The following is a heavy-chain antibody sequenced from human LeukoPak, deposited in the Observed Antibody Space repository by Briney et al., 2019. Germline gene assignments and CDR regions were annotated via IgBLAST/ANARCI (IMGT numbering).Heavy chain of an antibody. D-gene: IGHD3-22*01. V-gene: IGHV1-69*05. Sequence: SVKVSCKASGGTFSSYAICWVLQAPGQGLEWIGGIIPIFGTANYAQKFQGRVTITTDESTSTAYMELSSLRPEDTAVYYCARTSARDSSGYYSYYFDYWGQGTLVTVSS. CDR3: ARTSARDSSGYYSYYFDY. J-gene: IGHJ4*02. CDR1: GGTFSSYA. CDR2: IIPIFGTA.